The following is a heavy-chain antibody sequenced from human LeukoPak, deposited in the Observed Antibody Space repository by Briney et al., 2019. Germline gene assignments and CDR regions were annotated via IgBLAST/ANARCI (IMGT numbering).Heavy chain of an antibody. J-gene: IGHJ4*02. CDR3: ARPPAIRTYSSGWPFDY. CDR1: GFIFSSYS. D-gene: IGHD6-19*01. CDR2: ISSSSSYI. V-gene: IGHV3-21*01. Sequence: GGSLRLSCAASGFIFSSYSMNWVRQAPGKGLEWVSSISSSSSYIYYADSVKGRFTISRDNAKNSLYLQMNSLRAEDTAVYYCARPPAIRTYSSGWPFDYWGQGTLVTVSS.